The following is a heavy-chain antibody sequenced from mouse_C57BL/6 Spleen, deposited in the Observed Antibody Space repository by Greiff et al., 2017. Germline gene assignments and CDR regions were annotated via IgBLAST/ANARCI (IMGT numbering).Heavy chain of an antibody. CDR2: IHPNSGST. CDR3: ARYDYGSSYGYFDV. V-gene: IGHV1-64*01. CDR1: GYTFTSYW. J-gene: IGHJ1*03. D-gene: IGHD1-1*01. Sequence: QVQLQQPGAELVKPGASVKLSCKASGYTFTSYWMHWVKQRPGQGLEWIGMIHPNSGSTNSNEKFKSKATLTVDKSSSTAYMQLSSLTSEDSAVYYCARYDYGSSYGYFDVWGTGTTVTVSS.